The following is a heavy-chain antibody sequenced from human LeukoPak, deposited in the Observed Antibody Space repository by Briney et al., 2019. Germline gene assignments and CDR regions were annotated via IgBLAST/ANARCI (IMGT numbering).Heavy chain of an antibody. CDR2: ISSTGGTA. D-gene: IGHD3-22*01. CDR3: AREIVDSSGYYDY. Sequence: GGTLRLSCAASGFTFSSFGMSWVRQAPGKGLEWVSAISSTGGTAYYADSVKGRFTISRDNSKNTLYLQMYSLRAEDTAVYYCAREIVDSSGYYDYWGQGTLVTVSS. CDR1: GFTFSSFG. J-gene: IGHJ4*02. V-gene: IGHV3-23*01.